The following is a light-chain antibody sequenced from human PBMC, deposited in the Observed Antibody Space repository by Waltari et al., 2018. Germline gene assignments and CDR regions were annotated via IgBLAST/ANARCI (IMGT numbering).Light chain of an antibody. Sequence: SYELTQPSSVSVSPGQTARIPCPGDVLANKQYARWFQPKPGQAPVVVIYKDSERPSGIPERFSGSSSGTTVTLTISGAQVEDEADYYCYSATDNNRDILFGGGTKLTVL. J-gene: IGLJ2*01. V-gene: IGLV3-27*01. CDR2: KDS. CDR1: VLANKQY. CDR3: YSATDNNRDIL.